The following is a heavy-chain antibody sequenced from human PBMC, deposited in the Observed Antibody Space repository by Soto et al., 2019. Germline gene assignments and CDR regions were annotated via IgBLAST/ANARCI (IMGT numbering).Heavy chain of an antibody. Sequence: GGSLRLSCAASGFTVSSNYMSWVRQAPGKGLEWVSVIYSGGSTYYADSVKGRFTISRDNSKNTLYLQMNSLRAEDTAVYYCARSGRSSSYYFDYWGQGTLVTVSS. J-gene: IGHJ4*02. CDR1: GFTVSSNY. CDR3: ARSGRSSSYYFDY. CDR2: IYSGGST. D-gene: IGHD6-6*01. V-gene: IGHV3-53*01.